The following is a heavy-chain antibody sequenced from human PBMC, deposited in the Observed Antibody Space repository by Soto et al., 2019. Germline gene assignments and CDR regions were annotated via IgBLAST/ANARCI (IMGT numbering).Heavy chain of an antibody. CDR2: ISYDGSNK. Sequence: PGGSLRLSCAASGFTFSSYGMHWVRQAPGKGLEWVAVISYDGSNKYYADSVKGRFTISRDNSKNTLYLQMNSLRAEDTAVYYCAKDRPYYYDSSEIDYWGQGTLVTVSS. CDR3: AKDRPYYYDSSEIDY. J-gene: IGHJ4*02. CDR1: GFTFSSYG. D-gene: IGHD3-22*01. V-gene: IGHV3-30*18.